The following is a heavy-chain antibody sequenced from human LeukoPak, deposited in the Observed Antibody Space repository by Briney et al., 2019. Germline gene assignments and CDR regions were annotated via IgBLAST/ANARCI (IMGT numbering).Heavy chain of an antibody. CDR3: AKDHARFMVRGVIRIDY. CDR1: GFTFSSCA. Sequence: GGSLRLSCAASGFTFSSCAMSWVRQAPGKGLEWVSAISGSGGSTYYADSVKGRFTISRDNSKNTLYLQMNSLRAEDTAVYYCAKDHARFMVRGVIRIDYWGQGTLVTVSS. CDR2: ISGSGGST. V-gene: IGHV3-23*01. D-gene: IGHD3-10*01. J-gene: IGHJ4*02.